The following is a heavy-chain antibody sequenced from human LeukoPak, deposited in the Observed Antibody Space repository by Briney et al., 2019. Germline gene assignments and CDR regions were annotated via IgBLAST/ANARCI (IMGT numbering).Heavy chain of an antibody. CDR2: ISSSSSTI. J-gene: IGHJ6*02. V-gene: IGHV3-48*01. CDR3: AKLAAGLLYGMDV. Sequence: GGSLRLSCAASGFTFSSYSMNWVRQAPGKGLEWVSYISSSSSTIYYADSVKGRFTISRDNAKNSLYLQMNSLRAEDTAVYYCAKLAAGLLYGMDVWGQGTTVTVSS. D-gene: IGHD3-22*01. CDR1: GFTFSSYS.